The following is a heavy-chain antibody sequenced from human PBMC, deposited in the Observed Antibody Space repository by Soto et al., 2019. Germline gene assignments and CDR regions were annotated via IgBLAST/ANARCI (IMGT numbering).Heavy chain of an antibody. J-gene: IGHJ6*02. D-gene: IGHD3-22*01. V-gene: IGHV3-23*01. CDR2: ISGSGGST. Sequence: GGSLRLSCAASGFTFSSYAMSWVRQAPGKGLEWVSAISGSGGSTYYADSVKGRFTISRDNSKNTLYLQMNSLRAEDAAVYYCAEDLRGYYDSSGSPNYYYYYGMDVWGQGTTVTVSS. CDR1: GFTFSSYA. CDR3: AEDLRGYYDSSGSPNYYYYYGMDV.